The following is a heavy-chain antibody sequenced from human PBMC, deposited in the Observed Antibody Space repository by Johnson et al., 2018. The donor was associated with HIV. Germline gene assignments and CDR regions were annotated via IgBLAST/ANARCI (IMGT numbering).Heavy chain of an antibody. J-gene: IGHJ3*02. V-gene: IGHV3-30*03. CDR2: LSYDLRNE. CDR1: GITFSSYD. CDR3: ARVMGATQVMGAFDI. D-gene: IGHD1-26*01. Sequence: QVQLVESGGGLVKPGGSLRLSCAASGITFSSYDMHWVRQAPGKGLEWVAILSYDLRNEDYGDSVKGRFSISRDNSKNTLYLQMNSLRAEDTAVYYCARVMGATQVMGAFDIWGQGTMVTVSS.